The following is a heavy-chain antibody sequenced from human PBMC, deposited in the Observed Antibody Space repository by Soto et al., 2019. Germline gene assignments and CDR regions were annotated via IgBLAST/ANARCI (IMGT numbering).Heavy chain of an antibody. CDR3: ASVPTGKFGVWNY. D-gene: IGHD2-21*01. V-gene: IGHV3-74*01. CDR1: TFTFSSYW. CDR2: INTGGTTT. Sequence: EVQLVESGGGLVQPGGSLRLSCAASTFTFSSYWMHWVRQAPGQGLVWVSRINTGGTTTTYADSVKGRFTTSRDNAANTLYLQMNSLRDEDTAVYYCASVPTGKFGVWNYWGQGTLVTVSS. J-gene: IGHJ4*02.